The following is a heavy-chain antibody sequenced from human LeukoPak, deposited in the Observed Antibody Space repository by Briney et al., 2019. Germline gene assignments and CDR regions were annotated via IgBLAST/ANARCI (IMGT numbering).Heavy chain of an antibody. Sequence: SETLSLTCTVSGGSISSYYWSWLRQPPGKGLEWVGYIYYSGSTNYNPSLESRVTISVDTTKNQFSLKLSSVTAADTAVYYCARVSGYCRNGVCRFDYWGQGTLVTVSS. J-gene: IGHJ4*02. V-gene: IGHV4-59*12. D-gene: IGHD2-8*01. CDR2: IYYSGST. CDR1: GGSISSYY. CDR3: ARVSGYCRNGVCRFDY.